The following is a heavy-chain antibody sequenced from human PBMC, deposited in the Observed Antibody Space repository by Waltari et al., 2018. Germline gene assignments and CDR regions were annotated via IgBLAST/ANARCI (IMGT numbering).Heavy chain of an antibody. Sequence: QVQLQQWGAGLLKPSETLSLTCAVYGGSFSGYYWSWIRQPPGKGLEWIGEINHSGTTHYIPSLKSRVTISVDTSKNQFSLKLSSVTAADTAVYYCARPLAAAAALTRGGFGYWGQGTLVTVSS. D-gene: IGHD6-13*01. V-gene: IGHV4-34*01. CDR3: ARPLAAAAALTRGGFGY. J-gene: IGHJ4*02. CDR1: GGSFSGYY. CDR2: INHSGTT.